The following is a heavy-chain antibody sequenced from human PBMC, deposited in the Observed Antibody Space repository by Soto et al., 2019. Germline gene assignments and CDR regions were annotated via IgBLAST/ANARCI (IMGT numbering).Heavy chain of an antibody. CDR2: ISWDGGST. CDR3: GKDVAVAGYTYLDY. CDR1: GFTFNDYS. J-gene: IGHJ4*02. V-gene: IGHV3-43*01. Sequence: EVQLVESGGAVIQPGGSLRLSCAASGFTFNDYSMHWVRQPPGKGLEWVSPISWDGGSTFYADSVRGRFTVSRDNSKSSLYLQMNSLTTEDTALYYCGKDVAVAGYTYLDYWGQGALVTVSS. D-gene: IGHD1-1*01.